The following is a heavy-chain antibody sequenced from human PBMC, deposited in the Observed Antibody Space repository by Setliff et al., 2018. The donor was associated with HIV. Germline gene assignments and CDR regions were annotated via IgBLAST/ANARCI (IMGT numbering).Heavy chain of an antibody. V-gene: IGHV1-18*01. J-gene: IGHJ4*02. CDR3: ARDILPVEMATICDY. Sequence: ASVKVSCKASGYTFTSYGISWVRQVPGQGLEWMGWISAYNGNTNYAQKLQGRVTMTTDTSTSTAYMELRSLRSDDTAVYYCARDILPVEMATICDYWGQGTLVTVSS. D-gene: IGHD5-12*01. CDR1: GYTFTSYG. CDR2: ISAYNGNT.